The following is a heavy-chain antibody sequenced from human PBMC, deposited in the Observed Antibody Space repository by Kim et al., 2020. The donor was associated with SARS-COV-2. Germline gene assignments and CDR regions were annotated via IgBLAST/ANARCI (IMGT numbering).Heavy chain of an antibody. CDR1: GFTFSNAW. V-gene: IGHV3-15*01. J-gene: IGHJ4*02. Sequence: GGSLRLSCAASGFTFSNAWMSWVRQAPGKGLEWVGRIKSKTDGGTTDYAAPVKGRFTISRDDSKNTLYLQMNSLKTEDTAVYYCTTVAVRWLRLSDYWGQGTLVTVSS. CDR3: TTVAVRWLRLSDY. D-gene: IGHD5-12*01. CDR2: IKSKTDGGTT.